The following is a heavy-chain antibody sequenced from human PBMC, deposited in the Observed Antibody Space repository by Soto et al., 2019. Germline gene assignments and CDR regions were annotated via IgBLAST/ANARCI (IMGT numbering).Heavy chain of an antibody. CDR2: IIPVVGGP. Sequence: QVQLVQSGAEVKKPGSSVRVACKTSGDIFNRYTISWVRQVPGLGLEWMGRIIPVVGGPNYAEKFRGRVTITADKATTSVYLEVRSLRSDDTATYYCARAEGGGGSWYAAWGQGTLVTVSS. J-gene: IGHJ5*02. CDR3: ARAEGGGGSWYAA. CDR1: GDIFNRYT. V-gene: IGHV1-69*02. D-gene: IGHD2-21*01.